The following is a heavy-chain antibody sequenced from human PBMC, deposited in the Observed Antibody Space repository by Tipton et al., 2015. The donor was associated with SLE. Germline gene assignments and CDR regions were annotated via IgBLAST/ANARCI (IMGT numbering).Heavy chain of an antibody. V-gene: IGHV3-21*01. D-gene: IGHD6-13*01. CDR2: ISSSNTYI. Sequence: GSLRLSCAASGFTFSSYSMNWVRQAPGKGLEWVSSISSSNTYIYYADSVKGRFTISRDNANNSLYLQMNSLRAEDTAVYYCARDFAPHLYSSSSYYYYGMDGWGQGTTVTVSS. CDR3: ARDFAPHLYSSSSYYYYGMDG. J-gene: IGHJ6*02. CDR1: GFTFSSYS.